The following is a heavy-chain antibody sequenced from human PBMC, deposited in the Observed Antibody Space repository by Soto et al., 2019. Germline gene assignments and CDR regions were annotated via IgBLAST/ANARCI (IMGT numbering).Heavy chain of an antibody. D-gene: IGHD5-12*01. V-gene: IGHV4-4*07. J-gene: IGHJ5*02. CDR2: IYTSGST. Sequence: KPSETLSLTCTVSGGSISSYYWSWIRQPAGKGLEWIGRIYTSGSTNYNPSLKSRVTMSVDTSKNQFSLKLSSVTAADTAVYYCASTPIQRGYSGPHDNWFDPWGQGTLVTVSA. CDR1: GGSISSYY. CDR3: ASTPIQRGYSGPHDNWFDP.